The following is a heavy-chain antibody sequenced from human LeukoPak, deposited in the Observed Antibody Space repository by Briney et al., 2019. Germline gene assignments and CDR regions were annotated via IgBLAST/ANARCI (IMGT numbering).Heavy chain of an antibody. D-gene: IGHD2-2*01. CDR2: ITWSGGTM. Sequence: QPGGSLRLSCAASGFTFVDHAMHWVRQAPGKGLEWVSGITWSGGTMGYADSVKGRFTISRDNTKNSLFLQMNSLRAEDTALYYCAKDILSHCGTNCYGALDIWGQGTTVTVST. V-gene: IGHV3-9*01. CDR1: GFTFVDHA. J-gene: IGHJ3*02. CDR3: AKDILSHCGTNCYGALDI.